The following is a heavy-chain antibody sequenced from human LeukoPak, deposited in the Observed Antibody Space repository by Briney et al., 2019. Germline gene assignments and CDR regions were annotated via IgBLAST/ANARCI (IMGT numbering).Heavy chain of an antibody. V-gene: IGHV4-31*03. CDR1: VGPLSSGSYY. J-gene: IGHJ4*02. CDR2: IDYSGST. D-gene: IGHD2-15*01. CDR3: ARAPTYCSGGSCYVYCFDY. Sequence: SQTLSLTCTVSVGPLSSGSYYWSWIRQHPGKGLEWVGYIDYSGSTYYNPSLKSRVTISVDTSKNQFSLKLSSVTAADTAVYYCARAPTYCSGGSCYVYCFDYWGQGTLVTVSS.